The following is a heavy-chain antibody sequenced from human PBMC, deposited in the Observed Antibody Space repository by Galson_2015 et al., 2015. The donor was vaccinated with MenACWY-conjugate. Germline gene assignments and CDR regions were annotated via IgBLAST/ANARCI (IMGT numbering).Heavy chain of an antibody. Sequence: SLRLSCAASGFTFRNYAIHWVRQAPGKGLEWVAFIRNDGGVKYYVDSVKGRFTISRDNSKNTLYLQMNSLSPEDTAIYYCAKEAEISSPPADYWGQGTLVTVSS. CDR2: IRNDGGVK. D-gene: IGHD2/OR15-2a*01. CDR3: AKEAEISSPPADY. J-gene: IGHJ4*02. V-gene: IGHV3-30*02. CDR1: GFTFRNYA.